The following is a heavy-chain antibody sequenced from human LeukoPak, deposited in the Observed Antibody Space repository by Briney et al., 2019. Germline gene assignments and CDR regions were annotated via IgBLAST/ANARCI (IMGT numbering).Heavy chain of an antibody. D-gene: IGHD6-19*01. CDR3: VRIAVAGTGKGFDY. V-gene: IGHV1-8*01. CDR1: GYTFSSYD. Sequence: ASVKVSCKASGYTFSSYDINWGRQATGQGLEWMGWMNPNSGNTGYAQKFQGRVTMTRNTSISTAYMELSSLRSEDTAVYYCVRIAVAGTGKGFDYWGQGTLVTVSS. CDR2: MNPNSGNT. J-gene: IGHJ4*02.